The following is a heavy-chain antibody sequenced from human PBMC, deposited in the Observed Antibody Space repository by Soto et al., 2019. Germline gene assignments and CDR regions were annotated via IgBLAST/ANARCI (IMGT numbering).Heavy chain of an antibody. Sequence: QVQLVESGGGVVQPGRSLRLSCAASGVTFRSYGMHWVRQAPGKGLEWVAVMSYDGSNKYYADSVKGRFTISRDNSKNTLYLQMNSLRAEDTAVYYCAKDVDFGDYSGNGMDVWGQGTTVTVSS. D-gene: IGHD4-17*01. CDR1: GVTFRSYG. CDR3: AKDVDFGDYSGNGMDV. CDR2: MSYDGSNK. V-gene: IGHV3-30*18. J-gene: IGHJ6*02.